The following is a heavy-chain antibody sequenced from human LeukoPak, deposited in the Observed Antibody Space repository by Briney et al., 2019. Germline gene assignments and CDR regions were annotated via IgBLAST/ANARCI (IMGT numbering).Heavy chain of an antibody. J-gene: IGHJ1*01. Sequence: SVKVSCKASVGTFSSHAISWVRQAPGQGLEWMGGIIPIFGTANYAQKFQGRVTITADESTSTAYMELSSLRSEDTAVYYCARSTGTIGVAEYFQHWGQGTLVTVSS. CDR3: ARSTGTIGVAEYFQH. CDR1: VGTFSSHA. CDR2: IIPIFGTA. D-gene: IGHD1-1*01. V-gene: IGHV1-69*01.